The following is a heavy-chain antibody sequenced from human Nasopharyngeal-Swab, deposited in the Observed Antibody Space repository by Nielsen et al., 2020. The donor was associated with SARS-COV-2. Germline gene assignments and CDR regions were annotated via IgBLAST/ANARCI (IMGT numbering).Heavy chain of an antibody. D-gene: IGHD6-19*01. V-gene: IGHV4-31*02. J-gene: IGHJ4*02. Sequence: RQAPGKGLEWIGYIYYSGSTYYNPSLKSRVTISVDTSKNQFSLKLSSGTDEETAGEEGTRAVAVAEFDYWGQGTLVTVSS. CDR3: TRAVAVAEFDY. CDR2: IYYSGST.